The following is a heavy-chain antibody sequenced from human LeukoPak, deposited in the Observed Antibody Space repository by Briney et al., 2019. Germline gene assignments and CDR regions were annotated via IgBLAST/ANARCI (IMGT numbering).Heavy chain of an antibody. CDR2: VYYSGST. D-gene: IGHD5-12*01. CDR1: GASMASYY. V-gene: IGHV4-59*01. CDR3: GRGFGSGYDFPTYFYGMDL. J-gene: IGHJ6*02. Sequence: SETLSLTCTVSGASMASYYWSWIRQSPGKGLEWIGYVYYSGSTNYNPSVKSRVTISIDTSSHQSSLKVTYVTAADTAVYYCGRGFGSGYDFPTYFYGMDLWGRGTSVTVSS.